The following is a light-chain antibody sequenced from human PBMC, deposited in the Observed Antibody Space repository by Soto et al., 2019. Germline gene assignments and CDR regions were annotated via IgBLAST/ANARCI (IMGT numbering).Light chain of an antibody. V-gene: IGKV3-15*01. J-gene: IGKJ1*01. CDR3: QQYNDWPRT. Sequence: ETVVTQSPATLSVSPGERATLSCRASQSVSSNLAWYQQKPGQAPRLLIYGASTRATGVPAGFSGSGSGTEFTLTISGLQSEDFAVYYCQQYNDWPRTFGQGTKVDIK. CDR2: GAS. CDR1: QSVSSN.